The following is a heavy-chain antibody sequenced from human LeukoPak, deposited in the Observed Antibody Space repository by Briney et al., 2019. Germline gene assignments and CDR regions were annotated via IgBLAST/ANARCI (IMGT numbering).Heavy chain of an antibody. Sequence: GGSLRLSCAASGFTVSSNYMSWVRQAPGKGLEWVSVIYSGGNTYYADSVKGRFTVSRDTSKHTLYLQMSSLRAEDTAVYFCARDDDTTGRYSRFDYWGQGTLVTVSS. D-gene: IGHD3-22*01. CDR1: GFTVSSNY. V-gene: IGHV3-53*01. CDR3: ARDDDTTGRYSRFDY. CDR2: IYSGGNT. J-gene: IGHJ4*02.